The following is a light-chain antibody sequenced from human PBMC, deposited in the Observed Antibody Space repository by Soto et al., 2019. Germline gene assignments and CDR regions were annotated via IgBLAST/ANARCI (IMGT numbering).Light chain of an antibody. Sequence: QSVLTQPASVSGSPGQSITIPCTGSSSDIGLYTFVSWYQQHPGKAPKLLIYDVSYRPSGISDRFSGSESGNTASLTISGLQPEDEADYYCSSYGATSTLFGGGTQLTVL. CDR3: SSYGATSTL. V-gene: IGLV2-14*03. CDR1: SSDIGLYTF. J-gene: IGLJ2*01. CDR2: DVS.